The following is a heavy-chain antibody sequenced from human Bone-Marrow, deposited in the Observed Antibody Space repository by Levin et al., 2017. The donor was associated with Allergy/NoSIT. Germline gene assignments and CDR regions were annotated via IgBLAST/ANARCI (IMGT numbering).Heavy chain of an antibody. V-gene: IGHV3-21*01. CDR3: ARGAVAGPTRFDY. J-gene: IGHJ4*02. CDR1: GFTFSSYS. Sequence: GESLKISCAASGFTFSSYSMNWVRQAPGKGLEWVSSISSSSSYIYYADSVKGRFTISRDNAKNSLYLQMNSLRAEDTAVYYCARGAVAGPTRFDYWGQGTLVTVSS. CDR2: ISSSSSYI. D-gene: IGHD6-19*01.